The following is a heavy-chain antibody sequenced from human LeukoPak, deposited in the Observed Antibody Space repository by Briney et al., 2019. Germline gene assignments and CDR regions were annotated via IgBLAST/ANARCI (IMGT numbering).Heavy chain of an antibody. D-gene: IGHD4-11*01. CDR1: GGSFSGYY. CDR3: ARGNDYGNRWFDP. CDR2: INHSGST. Sequence: PSETLSLTCAVYGGSFSGYYWSWIRQPPGKGLEWIGEINHSGSTNYNPSLKSRVTISVDTSKNQFSLKLSSVTAADTAVYYCARGNDYGNRWFDPWGQGTLVTVSS. V-gene: IGHV4-34*01. J-gene: IGHJ5*02.